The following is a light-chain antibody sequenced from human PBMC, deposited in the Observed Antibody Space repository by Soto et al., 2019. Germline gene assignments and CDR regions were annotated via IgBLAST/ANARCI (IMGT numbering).Light chain of an antibody. CDR2: EVN. V-gene: IGLV2-23*02. J-gene: IGLJ3*02. CDR3: CSYAGSSIWM. CDR1: VSDIGNYNL. Sequence: QSSLTQPAAVSGSLGQSITISCSGSVSDIGNYNLVSWYQQQPGKVPRLIIYEVNKGPSGVSNRFSGSKSGNTASLTISDLQPDDECLYYCCSYAGSSIWMFGGGTKVNVL.